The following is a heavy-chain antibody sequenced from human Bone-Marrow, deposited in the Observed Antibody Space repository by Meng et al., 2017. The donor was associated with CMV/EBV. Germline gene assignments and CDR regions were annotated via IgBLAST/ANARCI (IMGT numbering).Heavy chain of an antibody. V-gene: IGHV4-34*01. CDR3: ARNSAY. CDR2: IHHTGST. D-gene: IGHD2/OR15-2a*01. CDR1: GGSFSDYY. J-gene: IGHJ4*02. Sequence: SETLSLTCAVYGGSFSDYYWSWIRQPPGKGLEWIGEIHHTGSTKYNPSLKSRVTLSVDTSKNQFSLKLSSVTAADTAVYYCARNSAYWGQGTLVTVSS.